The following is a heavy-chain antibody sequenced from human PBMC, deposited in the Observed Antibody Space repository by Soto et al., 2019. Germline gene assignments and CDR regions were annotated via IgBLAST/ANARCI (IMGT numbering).Heavy chain of an antibody. CDR2: IWYDGSNK. V-gene: IGHV3-33*01. D-gene: IGHD3-3*01. CDR1: GFTFSSYG. Sequence: LRLSCAASGFTFSSYGMHWVRQAPGKGLEWVAVIWYDGSNKYYADSVKGRFTISRDNSKNTLYLQMNSLRAEDTAVYYCAAALVHYDFWSGYYPIGYWGQGTLVTVSS. CDR3: AAALVHYDFWSGYYPIGY. J-gene: IGHJ4*02.